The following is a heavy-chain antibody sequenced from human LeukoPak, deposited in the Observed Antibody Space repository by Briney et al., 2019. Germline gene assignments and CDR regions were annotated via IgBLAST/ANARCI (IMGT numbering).Heavy chain of an antibody. CDR1: GGSISSYY. CDR3: ARDYLGYCSSTSCYDYYYYGMDV. J-gene: IGHJ6*02. D-gene: IGHD2-2*01. V-gene: IGHV4-59*01. CDR2: IYYSGGT. Sequence: SETLSLTCTVSGGSISSYYWSWIRQPPGRGLEWIGYIYYSGGTNYNPSLKSRVTISVDTSKNQFSLKLSSVTAADTAVYYCARDYLGYCSSTSCYDYYYYGMDVWGQGTTVTVSS.